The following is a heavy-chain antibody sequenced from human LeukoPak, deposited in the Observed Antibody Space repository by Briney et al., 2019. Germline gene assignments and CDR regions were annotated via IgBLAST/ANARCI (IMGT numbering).Heavy chain of an antibody. Sequence: PGGSLRLSCAASGFTFSNYGMHWVRQAPGKGLEWVAFIRSDGSNKYYADSVKGRFTISRDNSENTLYLQMNSLRPEDTAVYYCAKGRQQLIDYWGQGTLVTVSS. CDR1: GFTFSNYG. V-gene: IGHV3-30*02. D-gene: IGHD6-13*01. CDR3: AKGRQQLIDY. CDR2: IRSDGSNK. J-gene: IGHJ4*02.